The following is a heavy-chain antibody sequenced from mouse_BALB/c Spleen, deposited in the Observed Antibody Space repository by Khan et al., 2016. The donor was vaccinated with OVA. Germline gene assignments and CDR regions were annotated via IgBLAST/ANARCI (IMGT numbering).Heavy chain of an antibody. J-gene: IGHJ4*01. Sequence: VTLKESGPGILQPSQTLSLTCSFSGFSLSSSGMGVNWIRQPSGKGLEWLAHIYWDDDKRYNPSRKSRLTNSRDTSRNQVCPKSTSVDPADTATSYWARSPWLLHYAMDYWGQGTSVTVSS. V-gene: IGHV8-12*01. CDR2: IYWDDDK. CDR1: GFSLSSSGMG. D-gene: IGHD1-1*02. CDR3: ARSPWLLHYAMDY.